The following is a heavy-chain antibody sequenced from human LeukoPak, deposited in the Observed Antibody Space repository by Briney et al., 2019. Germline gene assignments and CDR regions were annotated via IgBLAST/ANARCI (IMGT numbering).Heavy chain of an antibody. CDR3: AKRHGYSSGWFYFDC. J-gene: IGHJ4*02. Sequence: PGGSLRLSCAASGLTFSTYAMRWVRQAPGKGLEWVSAISGSGGSTYYADSVKGRFTVSRDNSKNTLYLQMNSLRAEDTAVYYCAKRHGYSSGWFYFDCWGQGTLVTVSS. CDR1: GLTFSTYA. V-gene: IGHV3-23*01. D-gene: IGHD6-19*01. CDR2: ISGSGGST.